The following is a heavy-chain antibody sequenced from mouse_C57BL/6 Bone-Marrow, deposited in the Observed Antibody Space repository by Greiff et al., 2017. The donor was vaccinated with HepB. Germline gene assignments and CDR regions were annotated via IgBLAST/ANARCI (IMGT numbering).Heavy chain of an antibody. CDR3: AREDTTVVADFDY. D-gene: IGHD1-1*01. J-gene: IGHJ2*01. CDR1: GYTFTSYW. Sequence: QVQLQQPGAELVMPGASVKLSCKASGYTFTSYWMHWVKQRPGQGLEWIGEIDPSDSYTNYNQKFKGKSTLTVDKSSIKAYMHRSSLTSEDSAVYYCAREDTTVVADFDYWGQGTTLTVSS. CDR2: IDPSDSYT. V-gene: IGHV1-69*01.